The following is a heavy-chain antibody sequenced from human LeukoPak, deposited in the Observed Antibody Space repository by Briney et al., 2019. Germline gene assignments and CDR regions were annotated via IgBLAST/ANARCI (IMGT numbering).Heavy chain of an antibody. CDR3: ARQAYDTGYDAFDI. D-gene: IGHD3-22*01. CDR2: VYSSGST. Sequence: SETLSLTCTVSGGSMSSYYWSWIRQPAGKGREWVGRVYSSGSTNYNPTLKSRLTMSVDTSKNQFSLKLISVTAADTAVYYCARQAYDTGYDAFDIWGQGTMVTVSS. CDR1: GGSMSSYY. J-gene: IGHJ3*02. V-gene: IGHV4-4*07.